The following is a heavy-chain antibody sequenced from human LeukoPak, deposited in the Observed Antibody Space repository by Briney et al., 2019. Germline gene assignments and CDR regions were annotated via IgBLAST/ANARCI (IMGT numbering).Heavy chain of an antibody. CDR2: IIPIFGIA. CDR3: ARDSCTNGVCYPYYYMDV. V-gene: IGHV1-69*10. Sequence: SVKVSCKASGGTFSSYAISWVRQAPGQGLEWMGGIIPIFGIANYAQKFQGRVTITADKSTSTAHMELSSLRSEDTAVYYCARDSCTNGVCYPYYYMDVWGKGTTVTVSS. J-gene: IGHJ6*03. CDR1: GGTFSSYA. D-gene: IGHD2-8*01.